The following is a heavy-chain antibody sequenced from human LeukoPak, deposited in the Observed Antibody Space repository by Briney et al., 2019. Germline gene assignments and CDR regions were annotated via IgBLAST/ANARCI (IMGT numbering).Heavy chain of an antibody. Sequence: GASVKVSCKASGYTFTSYDINWVRQATGQGLEWMGWMNPNSGNTGYAQRFQGRVTMTRNTSISTAYMELSSLRSEDTAVYYCARGRGRSRSSGWRNWSDPWGQGTLVTVSS. CDR1: GYTFTSYD. V-gene: IGHV1-8*01. CDR3: ARGRGRSRSSGWRNWSDP. CDR2: MNPNSGNT. J-gene: IGHJ5*02. D-gene: IGHD6-19*01.